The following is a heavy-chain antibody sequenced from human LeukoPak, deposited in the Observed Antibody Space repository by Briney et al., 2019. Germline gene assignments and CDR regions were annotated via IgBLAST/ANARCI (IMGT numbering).Heavy chain of an antibody. D-gene: IGHD2-2*01. CDR2: ISSSSSYI. CDR3: AKDVGIVVVPAALDY. J-gene: IGHJ4*02. Sequence: PGGSLRLSCAASGFTFSSYSMNWARQAPGKGLEWVSSISSSSSYIYYADSVKGRFTISRDNAKNSLYLQMNSLRAEDTAVYYCAKDVGIVVVPAALDYWGQGTLVTVSS. V-gene: IGHV3-21*01. CDR1: GFTFSSYS.